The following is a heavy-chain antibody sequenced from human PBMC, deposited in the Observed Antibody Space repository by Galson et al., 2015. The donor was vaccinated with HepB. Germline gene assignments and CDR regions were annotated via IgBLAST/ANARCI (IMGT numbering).Heavy chain of an antibody. CDR1: GYTFTSYG. D-gene: IGHD2-15*01. CDR2: ISAYNGNT. Sequence: SVKVSCKASGYTFTSYGISWVRQAPGQGLEWMGWISAYNGNTNYAQKLQGRVTMTTDTSTSTAYMELRSLRSDDTAVYYCARGGDCSGGSCYPSYFQHWGQGTLVTVSS. J-gene: IGHJ1*01. V-gene: IGHV1-18*01. CDR3: ARGGDCSGGSCYPSYFQH.